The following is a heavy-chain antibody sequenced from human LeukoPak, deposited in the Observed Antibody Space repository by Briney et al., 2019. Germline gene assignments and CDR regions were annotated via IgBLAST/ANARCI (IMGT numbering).Heavy chain of an antibody. CDR1: GFTFDDYA. J-gene: IGHJ4*02. CDR2: ISWNSGSI. Sequence: GGSLRLSCAASGFTFDDYAMHWVRQAPGKGLEWVSGISWNSGSIGYADSVKGRFTISRDNAKNSLYLQMNSLRAEDTAVYYCARDKEIFDYWGQGTLVTVSS. V-gene: IGHV3-9*01. D-gene: IGHD5-24*01. CDR3: ARDKEIFDY.